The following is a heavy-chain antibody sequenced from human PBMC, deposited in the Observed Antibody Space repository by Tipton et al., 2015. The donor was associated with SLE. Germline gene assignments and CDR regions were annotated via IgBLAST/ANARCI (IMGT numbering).Heavy chain of an antibody. V-gene: IGHV4-34*01. Sequence: LRLSCAVYGGSFSGYYWSWIRQPPGKGLEWIGERNHSGSTNYNPPLKSRVTISVDTSKNQFSLKLSSVTAAGTAVYYCARAYSSSSVVRYYYYYMDVWGKGTTVTVSS. CDR1: GGSFSGYY. D-gene: IGHD6-6*01. J-gene: IGHJ6*03. CDR2: RNHSGST. CDR3: ARAYSSSSVVRYYYYYMDV.